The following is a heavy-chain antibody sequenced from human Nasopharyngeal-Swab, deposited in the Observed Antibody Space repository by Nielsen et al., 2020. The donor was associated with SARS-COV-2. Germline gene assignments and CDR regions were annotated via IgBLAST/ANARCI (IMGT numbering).Heavy chain of an antibody. D-gene: IGHD5-18*01. CDR2: IYYSGST. Sequence: WIRQPPGKGLEWIGSIYYSGSTYYNPSLKSRVTISVDTSKNQFSLKLSSVTAADTAVYYCARDRGRGYSYGSFHYWGQGTRVTVSS. CDR3: ARDRGRGYSYGSFHY. J-gene: IGHJ4*02. V-gene: IGHV4-39*07.